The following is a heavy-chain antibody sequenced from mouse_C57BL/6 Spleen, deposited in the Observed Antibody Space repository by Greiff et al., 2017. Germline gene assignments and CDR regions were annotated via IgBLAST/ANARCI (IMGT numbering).Heavy chain of an antibody. CDR2: INPSSGYT. Sequence: QVQLKQSGAELARPGASVKMSCKASGYTFTSYTMHWVKQRPGQGLEWIGYINPSSGYTKYNQKFKDKATLTADRSSSTAYMQPSSLTSEDSAVYYCARGAYDYGFDYWGQGTTLTVSS. CDR1: GYTFTSYT. J-gene: IGHJ2*01. V-gene: IGHV1-4*01. D-gene: IGHD2-4*01. CDR3: ARGAYDYGFDY.